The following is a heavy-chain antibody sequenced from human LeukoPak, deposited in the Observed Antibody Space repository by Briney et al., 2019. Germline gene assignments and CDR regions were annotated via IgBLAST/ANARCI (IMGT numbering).Heavy chain of an antibody. J-gene: IGHJ4*02. D-gene: IGHD2-8*01. CDR1: GFTFSSYA. Sequence: GGSLRLSCAASGFTFSSYAMSWVRQAPGKGLEWVANIKQDGSEKYYVDSVKGRFTISRDNAKNSLYLQMNSLRAEDTAVYYCARAYSQMVYAIYYFDYWGQGTLVTVSS. V-gene: IGHV3-7*01. CDR3: ARAYSQMVYAIYYFDY. CDR2: IKQDGSEK.